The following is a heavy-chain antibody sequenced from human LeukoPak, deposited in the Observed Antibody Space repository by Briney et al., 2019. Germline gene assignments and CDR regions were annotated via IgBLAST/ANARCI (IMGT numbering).Heavy chain of an antibody. CDR1: GFTFSSYG. CDR2: ISYDGSNK. D-gene: IGHD6-19*01. J-gene: IGHJ5*02. V-gene: IGHV3-30*18. Sequence: TGGSLRLSCAAPGFTFSSYGMHWVRQAPGKGLEWVAVISYDGSNKYYADSVKGRFTISRDNSKNTLYLQMNSLRVEDTAVYYCAKVKVAGKMYNWFDPWGQGTLVTVSS. CDR3: AKVKVAGKMYNWFDP.